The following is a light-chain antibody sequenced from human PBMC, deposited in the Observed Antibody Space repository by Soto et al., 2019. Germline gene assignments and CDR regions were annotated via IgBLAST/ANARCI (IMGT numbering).Light chain of an antibody. J-gene: IGKJ1*01. CDR2: AAS. V-gene: IGKV1-5*01. Sequence: IQMTQSPSTLAESAGDGGTITCRASQSIGSWLAWYQQKPGKAPNLLIYAASSLQSGVPSRFSGGGSGTDFTLTIRSLQRDYFAIYDCKQYNSYWPVGKGTPMDIK. CDR3: KQYNSYWP. CDR1: QSIGSW.